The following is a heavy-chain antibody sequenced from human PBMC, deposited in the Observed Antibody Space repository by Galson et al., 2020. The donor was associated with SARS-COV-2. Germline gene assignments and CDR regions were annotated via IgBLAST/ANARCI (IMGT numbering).Heavy chain of an antibody. CDR1: GFTFSDYY. D-gene: IGHD2-8*01. CDR3: ASNTVGYYDAFDI. Sequence: PGGSLRLSCAASGFTFSDYYMSWIRQAPGKGLEWVSYISSSGSTIYYADSVKGRFTISRDNAKNSLYLQINSLRAEDTAVYYCASNTVGYYDAFDIWGQGTMVTVSS. J-gene: IGHJ3*02. CDR2: ISSSGSTI. V-gene: IGHV3-11*01.